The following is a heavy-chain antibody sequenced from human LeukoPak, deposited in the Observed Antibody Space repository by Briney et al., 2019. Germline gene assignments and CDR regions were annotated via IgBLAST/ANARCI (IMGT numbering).Heavy chain of an antibody. Sequence: GGSLRLSCAASGFTFSSYAMSWGRQAPGKGLEWVSAIIGSGGSTYYADSVKGRFTISRDNSKNTLYLQMNSLRAEDTAVYYCAKGYCSRTSCYGSRGDYYYMDVWGKGTTVTVSS. D-gene: IGHD2-2*01. CDR2: IIGSGGST. CDR3: AKGYCSRTSCYGSRGDYYYMDV. CDR1: GFTFSSYA. J-gene: IGHJ6*03. V-gene: IGHV3-23*01.